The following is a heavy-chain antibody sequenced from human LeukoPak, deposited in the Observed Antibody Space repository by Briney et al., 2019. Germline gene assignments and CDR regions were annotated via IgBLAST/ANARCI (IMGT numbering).Heavy chain of an antibody. CDR2: ISGSGGST. V-gene: IGHV3-23*01. J-gene: IGHJ4*02. Sequence: GGSLRLSCAASGFTFSSYAMSWVRQAPGKGLEWVSAISGSGGSTYYADSVKGRFTISRDNAKNSLYLQMNSLRAEDTAVYYCARGGSYFDYWGQGTLVTVSS. CDR3: ARGGSYFDY. CDR1: GFTFSSYA. D-gene: IGHD1-26*01.